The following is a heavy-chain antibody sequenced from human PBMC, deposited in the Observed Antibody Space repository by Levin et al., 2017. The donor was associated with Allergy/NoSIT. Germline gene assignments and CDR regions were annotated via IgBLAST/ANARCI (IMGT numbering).Heavy chain of an antibody. D-gene: IGHD5-18*01. CDR2: SNHGGIT. CDR3: AAYNYGSLDY. CDR1: GGSFSDNY. V-gene: IGHV4-34*01. Sequence: SGGSLRLSCAVHGGSFSDNYWSWIRQPPGKGLEWIGESNHGGITNYNPSLKSRVTISVDTSKNQFSLKLSSVTAADTALYYCAAYNYGSLDYWGQGTLVTVSS. J-gene: IGHJ4*02.